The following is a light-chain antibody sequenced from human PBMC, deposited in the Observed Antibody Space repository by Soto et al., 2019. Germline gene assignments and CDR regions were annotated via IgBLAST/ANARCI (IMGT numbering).Light chain of an antibody. Sequence: VLTQSPATLSLSPGERATLSCRASQSVSSHLVWYQQKPGQAPRLLIYDASKRATGIPARFSGSGSGADFTLTIRSLEPEDFAVYYCHQRSYWPWTFGQGTKVEVK. V-gene: IGKV3-11*01. CDR1: QSVSSH. CDR2: DAS. CDR3: HQRSYWPWT. J-gene: IGKJ1*01.